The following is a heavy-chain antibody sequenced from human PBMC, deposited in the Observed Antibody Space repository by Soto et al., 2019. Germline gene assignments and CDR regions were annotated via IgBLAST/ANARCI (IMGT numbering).Heavy chain of an antibody. J-gene: IGHJ5*02. V-gene: IGHV3-23*01. CDR2: ISASGAAT. Sequence: EVQLLESGGGLVQPGGSLRLSCTASEFTFSNYAMSWVRQAPGKGLEWVSAISASGAATYYVDSVKGRFTISRDNSKNTLYVQMNSLRAEDTGVYYCARCAVLSTTSGGWFNWFDPWGQGTLVTVSS. CDR3: ARCAVLSTTSGGWFNWFDP. CDR1: EFTFSNYA. D-gene: IGHD2-15*01.